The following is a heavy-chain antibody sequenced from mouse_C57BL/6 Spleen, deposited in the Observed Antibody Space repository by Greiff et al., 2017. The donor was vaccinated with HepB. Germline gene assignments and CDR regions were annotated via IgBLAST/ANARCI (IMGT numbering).Heavy chain of an antibody. J-gene: IGHJ2*01. Sequence: DVQLQESEGGLVQPGSSMKLSCTASGFTFSDYYMAWVRQVPEKGLEWVANINYDGSSTYYLDALKSRFTISRDNAKNILYLQMSSLKSEDTATYYCARRGYFDYWGQGTTLTVSS. V-gene: IGHV5-16*01. CDR1: GFTFSDYY. CDR2: INYDGSST. CDR3: ARRGYFDY.